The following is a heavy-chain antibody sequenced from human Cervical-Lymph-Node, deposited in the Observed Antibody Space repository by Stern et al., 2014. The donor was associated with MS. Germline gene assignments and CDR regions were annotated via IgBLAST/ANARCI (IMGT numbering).Heavy chain of an antibody. CDR1: GVSISSDAYY. J-gene: IGHJ4*02. D-gene: IGHD2-21*02. CDR2: ISHIGRP. Sequence: VQLAESGPGLVRPSETLPLTCSVSGVSISSDAYYWGWVRQSPGQGLEWIGIISHIGRPFYKPSLMSRVSFSADPSKIEFSRKLSSVTAADTALYFCARHDRIALGTAIGNWGQGTLVTVSP. V-gene: IGHV4-39*01. CDR3: ARHDRIALGTAIGN.